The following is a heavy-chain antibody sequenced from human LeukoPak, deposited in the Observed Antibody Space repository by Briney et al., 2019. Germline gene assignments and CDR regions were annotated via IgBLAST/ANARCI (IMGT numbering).Heavy chain of an antibody. CDR2: ISSSSSYI. CDR1: GFTFSSYT. D-gene: IGHD1-26*01. CDR3: ARATWDPNYYYYMDV. Sequence: GGSLRLSCAASGFTFSSYTMKWVRQAPGKGLEWVSSISSSSSYIYYADSVKGRFTISRDNAKNSLFLQMNSLRAEDTAVYFCARATWDPNYYYYMDVWGKGTTVTISS. J-gene: IGHJ6*03. V-gene: IGHV3-21*01.